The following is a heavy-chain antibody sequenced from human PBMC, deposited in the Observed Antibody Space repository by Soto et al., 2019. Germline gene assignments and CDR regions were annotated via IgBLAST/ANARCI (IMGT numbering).Heavy chain of an antibody. CDR1: GFTFRSSG. CDR3: AIVRVTDSPLDH. J-gene: IGHJ4*02. V-gene: IGHV3-30*03. D-gene: IGHD2-21*02. CDR2: LAYDGSQK. Sequence: QVHLVESGGGVVQPGTSLTLTCTASGFTFRSSGMHWVRQAPGKGLEWLAFLAYDGSQKFYADSVKGRFSISRDNTKNTLYLHMSSLTAEDTAIYSCAIVRVTDSPLDHWGPGTLVTVSS.